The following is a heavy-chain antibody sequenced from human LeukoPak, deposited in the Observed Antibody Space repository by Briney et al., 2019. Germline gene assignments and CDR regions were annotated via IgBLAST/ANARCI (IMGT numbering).Heavy chain of an antibody. CDR1: GYSFTSYW. D-gene: IGHD5-12*01. Sequence: GESLQISCKGSGYSFTSYWIGWVRQMPGKGLEWMGIIYPGDSDTRYSPSFQGQVTISADKSTSTSYLQWSSLKASDTAMYYCARIAGSGYGHFDYWGQGTLVTVSS. J-gene: IGHJ4*02. CDR3: ARIAGSGYGHFDY. CDR2: IYPGDSDT. V-gene: IGHV5-51*01.